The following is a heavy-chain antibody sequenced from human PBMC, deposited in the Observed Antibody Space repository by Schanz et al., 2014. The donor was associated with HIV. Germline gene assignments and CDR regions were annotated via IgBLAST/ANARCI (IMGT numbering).Heavy chain of an antibody. CDR2: ISAYNGNT. D-gene: IGHD1-26*01. Sequence: QVQLVQSGTEVKKPGASVKVSCKASGYTFISYGISWVRQAPGQGLEWMGWISAYNGNTNYAQKFQGRLTMTTDTSTRTAYMELRSLRSDDTAVYYCARDRPVIVGATRADGGTDFDYWGQGTLVTVSS. J-gene: IGHJ4*02. V-gene: IGHV1-18*01. CDR3: ARDRPVIVGATRADGGTDFDY. CDR1: GYTFISYG.